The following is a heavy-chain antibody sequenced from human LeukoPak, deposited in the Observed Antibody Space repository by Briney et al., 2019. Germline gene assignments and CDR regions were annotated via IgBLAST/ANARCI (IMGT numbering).Heavy chain of an antibody. J-gene: IGHJ4*02. CDR1: GFTFSSYW. CDR2: INSDGSST. CDR3: AKVTAVASTGALDY. V-gene: IGHV3-74*01. D-gene: IGHD6-19*01. Sequence: GGSLRLSCAASGFTFSSYWMHWVRQAPGKGLLWVSRINSDGSSTTYADSVKDRFTISRDNSKNTLYLQMNSLRADDTAVYYCAKVTAVASTGALDYWGQGTLVTVSS.